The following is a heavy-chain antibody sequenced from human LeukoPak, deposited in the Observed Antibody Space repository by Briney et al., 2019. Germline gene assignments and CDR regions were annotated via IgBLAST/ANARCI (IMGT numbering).Heavy chain of an antibody. CDR3: AKTRPLDSSSWSHGDY. CDR1: GFTFSSHW. CDR2: INGDGIST. Sequence: PGGSLRLSCAASGFTFSSHWMHWVRQPPGKGLVWVSRINGDGISTDYADSVKGRFTISRDNTKNSLYLQMNSLRAEDTAVYYCAKTRPLDSSSWSHGDYWGQGTLVTVSS. D-gene: IGHD6-13*01. V-gene: IGHV3-74*01. J-gene: IGHJ4*02.